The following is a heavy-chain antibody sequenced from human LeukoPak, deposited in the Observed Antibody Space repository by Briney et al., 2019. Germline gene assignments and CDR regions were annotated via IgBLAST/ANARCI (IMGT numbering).Heavy chain of an antibody. CDR2: ISGSGGST. CDR1: GFTFSSYA. J-gene: IGHJ4*02. V-gene: IGHV3-23*01. CDR3: ANNIAAAGTDY. D-gene: IGHD6-13*01. Sequence: SGGSLRLSCAASGFTFSSYAMSWDRQAPGKGLEWVSVISGSGGSTYYADSVKGRFTISRDNSKNTLYLQMNSLRAEDTAVYYCANNIAAAGTDYWGQGTLATVSS.